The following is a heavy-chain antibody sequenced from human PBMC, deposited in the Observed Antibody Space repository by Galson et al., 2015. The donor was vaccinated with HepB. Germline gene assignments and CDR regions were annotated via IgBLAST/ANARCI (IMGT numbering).Heavy chain of an antibody. J-gene: IGHJ4*02. D-gene: IGHD2-2*02. V-gene: IGHV3-15*07. CDR2: IKSKTDGGTT. Sequence: SLRLSCAASGFTFSNAWMNWVRQAPGKGLEWVGRIKSKTDGGTTDYAAPVKGRFTISRDDSKNTLYLQMNSLKTEDTAVYYCTPEDIVVVPAAIRADYWGQGTLVTVSS. CDR1: GFTFSNAW. CDR3: TPEDIVVVPAAIRADY.